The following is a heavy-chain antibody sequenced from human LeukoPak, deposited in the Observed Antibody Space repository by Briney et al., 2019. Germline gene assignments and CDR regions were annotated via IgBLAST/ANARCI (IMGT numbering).Heavy chain of an antibody. CDR3: AKGNSGSYYSAKDY. CDR2: ITGSGDST. D-gene: IGHD1-26*01. CDR1: GFTFSSYA. V-gene: IGHV3-23*01. Sequence: GGSLRLSCAASGFTFSSYAMSWVRQAPGKGLEWVSSITGSGDSTYYADSVKGRFTISRDNSKNALYLQMNSLGVGDTAVYYCAKGNSGSYYSAKDYWGQGTLVTVSS. J-gene: IGHJ4*02.